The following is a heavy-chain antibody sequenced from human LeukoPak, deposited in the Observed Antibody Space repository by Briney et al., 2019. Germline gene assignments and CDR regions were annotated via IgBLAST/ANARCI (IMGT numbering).Heavy chain of an antibody. V-gene: IGHV3-21*01. J-gene: IGHJ4*02. D-gene: IGHD2-2*01. Sequence: GGSLRLSCAASGFTFSSYSMNWVRQAPGKGLEWVSSISSSSSYIYYADSVKGRFTISRDNAKNSLYLQMNSLRAEDTAVYYCARFGSGRVVVVPAATLRGIDYRGQGTLVTVSS. CDR2: ISSSSSYI. CDR3: ARFGSGRVVVVPAATLRGIDY. CDR1: GFTFSSYS.